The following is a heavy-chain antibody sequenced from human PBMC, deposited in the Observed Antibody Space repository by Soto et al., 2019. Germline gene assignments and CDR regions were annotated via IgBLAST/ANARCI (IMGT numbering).Heavy chain of an antibody. D-gene: IGHD2-21*02. Sequence: PGGSLRLPCAASGFTFSSYAMSWVRQAPGKGLEWVSAISGSGGSTYYADSVKGRFTISRDNSKNTLYLQMNSLRAEDTAVYYCAKDSLRAVVTAGLSCWGQGTLVTVSS. CDR1: GFTFSSYA. CDR3: AKDSLRAVVTAGLSC. CDR2: ISGSGGST. J-gene: IGHJ4*02. V-gene: IGHV3-23*01.